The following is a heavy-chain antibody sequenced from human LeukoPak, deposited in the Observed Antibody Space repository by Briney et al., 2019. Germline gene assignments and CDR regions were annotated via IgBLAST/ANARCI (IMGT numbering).Heavy chain of an antibody. J-gene: IGHJ4*02. CDR1: GFTFSTFA. V-gene: IGHV3-23*01. Sequence: GGSLRLSCAASGFTFSTFAMIWVRQPPGKGLEWASSIFPSGGEIHYADSVRGRFTISRDNSKSILSLQMNSLRAEDTAIYYCATYRQVLLPFESWGQGTLVTVSS. CDR2: IFPSGGEI. CDR3: ATYRQVLLPFES. D-gene: IGHD2-8*02.